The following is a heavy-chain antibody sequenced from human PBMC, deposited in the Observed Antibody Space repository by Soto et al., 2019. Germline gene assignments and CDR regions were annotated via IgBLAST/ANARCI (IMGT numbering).Heavy chain of an antibody. CDR2: IYTRGST. CDR3: AKLWGYYFES. Sequence: GGSLRLSCSASGFSVNNNYMTWVRQTPGRRPEWVAVIYTRGSTHYADFATGRFTFSRDNSKNTLYLQMNSLRPEDTAVYYCAKLWGYYFESWGPGTLVTVSS. D-gene: IGHD2-21*01. V-gene: IGHV3-53*01. CDR1: GFSVNNNY. J-gene: IGHJ4*02.